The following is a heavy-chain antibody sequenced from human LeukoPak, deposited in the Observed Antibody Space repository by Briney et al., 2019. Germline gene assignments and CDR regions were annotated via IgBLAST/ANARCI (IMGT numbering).Heavy chain of an antibody. V-gene: IGHV3-30*18. CDR1: GFNFTRYG. CDR3: AKEGRYGEYFDY. CDR2: ISNDESDK. J-gene: IGHJ4*02. Sequence: GGSLRLSCAASGFNFTRYGIYWVRQAPGKGLEWMALISNDESDKYYADSVKGRFTISRDSFKNTLYLQMNSLRAEDTAVYYCAKEGRYGEYFDYWGQGTLVTVSS. D-gene: IGHD4-17*01.